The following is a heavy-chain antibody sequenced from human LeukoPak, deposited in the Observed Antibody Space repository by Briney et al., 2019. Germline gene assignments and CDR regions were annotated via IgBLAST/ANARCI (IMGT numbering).Heavy chain of an antibody. CDR2: ISSSSSYI. CDR1: GFTFSSYS. J-gene: IGHJ4*02. V-gene: IGHV3-21*01. D-gene: IGHD6-13*01. Sequence: GGSLRLSCAASGFTFSSYSMNWVRQAPGKGLEWVTSISSSSSYIYYADSVKGRFTISRDNARNSLYLQMNSLRAEDTAVYYCAREGSSWPMDFDYWGQGTLVTVSS. CDR3: AREGSSWPMDFDY.